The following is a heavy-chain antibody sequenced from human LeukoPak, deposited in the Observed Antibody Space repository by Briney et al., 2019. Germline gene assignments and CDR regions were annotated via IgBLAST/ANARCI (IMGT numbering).Heavy chain of an antibody. Sequence: GSLRLSCAAPGFTFTTFGIHWVRQAPGKGLEWVAAISPDGNIEYYTDSVKGRFTISRDNSKNMIYLQMNSLRGEDSAVYYCAKINNDDDYWGQGTQVTVSS. CDR2: ISPDGNIE. V-gene: IGHV3-30*18. CDR3: AKINNDDDY. CDR1: GFTFTTFG. D-gene: IGHD1/OR15-1a*01. J-gene: IGHJ4*02.